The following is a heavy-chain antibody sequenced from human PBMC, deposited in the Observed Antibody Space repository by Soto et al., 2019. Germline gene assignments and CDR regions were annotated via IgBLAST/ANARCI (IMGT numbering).Heavy chain of an antibody. J-gene: IGHJ6*02. D-gene: IGHD4-17*01. Sequence: PSETLSLTCTVSGGSISSGGYYWSWIRQHPGKGLEWIGYIYYSGSTYYNPSLKSRVTISVDTSKNQFSLKLSSVTAADTAVYYCATTTATAEVSYYYYGMDVWGQGTTVTVSS. V-gene: IGHV4-31*03. CDR1: GGSISSGGYY. CDR2: IYYSGST. CDR3: ATTTATAEVSYYYYGMDV.